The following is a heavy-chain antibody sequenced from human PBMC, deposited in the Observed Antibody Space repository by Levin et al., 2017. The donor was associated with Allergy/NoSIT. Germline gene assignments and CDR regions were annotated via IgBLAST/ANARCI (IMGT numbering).Heavy chain of an antibody. V-gene: IGHV4-59*01. CDR2: IHHSGNI. J-gene: IGHJ3*02. CDR3: ARDWSSAFDI. D-gene: IGHD3-3*01. CDR1: GDSITTYY. Sequence: NASETLSLTCNVSGDSITTYYWSWIRQPPGKGLEWIGYIHHSGNINYNPSLKSRVTISVDTSKNQLSLKLNSVSAADTAVYYCARDWSSAFDIWGQGTMVTVSS.